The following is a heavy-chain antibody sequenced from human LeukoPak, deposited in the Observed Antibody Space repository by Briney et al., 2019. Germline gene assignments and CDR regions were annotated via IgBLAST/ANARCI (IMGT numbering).Heavy chain of an antibody. D-gene: IGHD3-22*01. CDR3: ASARRYDSSGYYCFDY. Sequence: ASVKVSCKASGYTFTSYDINWVRQATGQGLEWMGWMNPNSGNTGYAQKFQGRVTMTRNTSISTAYMELSSLRSEDTAVYYCASARRYDSSGYYCFDYWGQGTLVTVSS. J-gene: IGHJ4*02. CDR2: MNPNSGNT. V-gene: IGHV1-8*01. CDR1: GYTFTSYD.